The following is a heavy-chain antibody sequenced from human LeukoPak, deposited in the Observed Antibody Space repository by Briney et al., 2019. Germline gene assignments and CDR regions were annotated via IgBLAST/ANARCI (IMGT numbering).Heavy chain of an antibody. D-gene: IGHD3-22*01. CDR3: AKARDHYDNSGYYFLHPFDY. CDR1: GFTFSSYA. J-gene: IGHJ4*02. Sequence: QTGGSLRLSCAASGFTFSSYAMSWVRQAPGKGLEWVSAISGSGGSTYYADSVKGRFTISRDNSKNTLYLQMNSLRAEDTAVYYCAKARDHYDNSGYYFLHPFDYWGQGALVTVSS. V-gene: IGHV3-23*01. CDR2: ISGSGGST.